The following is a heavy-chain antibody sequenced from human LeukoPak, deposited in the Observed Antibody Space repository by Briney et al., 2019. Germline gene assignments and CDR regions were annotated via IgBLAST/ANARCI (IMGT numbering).Heavy chain of an antibody. CDR1: GGSISTSNYY. D-gene: IGHD5-12*01. CDR2: IVYSGST. J-gene: IGHJ6*03. Sequence: SETLSLTCTVSGGSISTSNYYWGWIRQPPGKGLEWIGNIVYSGSTYYSPSLKSLVTISLDTSRNQFSLKLTSVTAADTAVYYCARSGYAGGYYYYYYMDVWGKGTTVTIFS. CDR3: ARSGYAGGYYYYYYMDV. V-gene: IGHV4-39*07.